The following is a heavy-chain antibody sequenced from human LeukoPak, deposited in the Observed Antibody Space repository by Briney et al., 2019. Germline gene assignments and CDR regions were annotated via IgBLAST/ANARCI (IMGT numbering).Heavy chain of an antibody. V-gene: IGHV3-64*01. D-gene: IGHD3-10*02. Sequence: GGSLRLSCAASGFTFSNYAMHWVRQAPGKGLEYVSAISSNGGSTYYANSVKGRFTISRDNSKNTLYLQMNSLRAEDTAVYYCAELGITMIGGVWGKGTTVTISS. CDR2: ISSNGGST. J-gene: IGHJ6*04. CDR1: GFTFSNYA. CDR3: AELGITMIGGV.